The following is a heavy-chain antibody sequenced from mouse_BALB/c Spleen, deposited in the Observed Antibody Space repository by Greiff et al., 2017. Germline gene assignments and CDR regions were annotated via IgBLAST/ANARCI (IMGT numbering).Heavy chain of an antibody. D-gene: IGHD2-4*01. J-gene: IGHJ2*01. Sequence: DVKLVESGGGLVQPGGSRKLSCAASGFSFSSFGMHWVRQAPEKGLEWVAYISSGSSTNYYADTVKGRFTISRDNPKNTLFLQMTSLRSEDTAMYYCAREGGLRYFDYWGQGTTLTVSS. CDR1: GFSFSSFG. V-gene: IGHV5-17*02. CDR3: AREGGLRYFDY. CDR2: ISSGSSTN.